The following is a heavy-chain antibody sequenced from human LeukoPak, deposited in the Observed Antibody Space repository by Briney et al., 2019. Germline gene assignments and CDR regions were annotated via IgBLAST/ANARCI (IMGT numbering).Heavy chain of an antibody. J-gene: IGHJ6*03. CDR2: ISPYKNNT. D-gene: IGHD3-10*01. CDR1: GYTFKFSG. Sequence: GASVKVSCKASGYTFKFSGISWVRQAPGQGLEWMGWISPYKNNTDYAQKLQGRVTMTADTSTSTAYMELRSLRSEDTAVYYCARGYEGSYFSYYYYMDVWGKGTTVTISS. CDR3: ARGYEGSYFSYYYYMDV. V-gene: IGHV1-18*01.